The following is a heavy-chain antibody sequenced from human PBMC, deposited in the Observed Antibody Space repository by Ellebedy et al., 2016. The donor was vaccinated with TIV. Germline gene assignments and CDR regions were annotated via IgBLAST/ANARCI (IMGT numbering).Heavy chain of an antibody. D-gene: IGHD3-16*01. V-gene: IGHV3-48*01. Sequence: GGSLRLXXAASGFTLSGYSMNWVRQAPGKGLEWVSYISITSSTIYYADSVKGRFTISRDNAKNSLYLQMNSLRAEDTAVYYCARSAADSWVNYYYMDVWGKGTTVTVSS. CDR3: ARSAADSWVNYYYMDV. CDR2: ISITSSTI. CDR1: GFTLSGYS. J-gene: IGHJ6*03.